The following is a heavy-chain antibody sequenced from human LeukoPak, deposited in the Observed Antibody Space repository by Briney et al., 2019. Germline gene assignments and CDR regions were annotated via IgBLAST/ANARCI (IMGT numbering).Heavy chain of an antibody. CDR3: AKEYSGYDFDY. V-gene: IGHV3-23*01. Sequence: GGSLRLSCSASGFTLRGYDISWVRQAPGKGLGWVAATCGSGVNPYYAHSVRGRFTISREHSQHTLYLQVDSLRAEDTALYYCAKEYSGYDFDYWGQGTLVTVSS. D-gene: IGHD5-12*01. CDR2: TCGSGVNP. J-gene: IGHJ4*02. CDR1: GFTLRGYD.